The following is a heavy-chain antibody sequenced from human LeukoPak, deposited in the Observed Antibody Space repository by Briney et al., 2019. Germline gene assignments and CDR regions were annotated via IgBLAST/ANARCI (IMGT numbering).Heavy chain of an antibody. J-gene: IGHJ5*02. CDR2: MNPNSGNT. Sequence: GASVKVSCKASGYTFTSYDINWVRQATGQGLEWMGWMNPNSGNTGHAQKFQGRVTMTRNTSISTAYMELSSLRSEDTAVYYCARGRVVRYSSSYPSGNWFDPWGQGTLVTVSS. V-gene: IGHV1-8*01. D-gene: IGHD6-13*01. CDR1: GYTFTSYD. CDR3: ARGRVVRYSSSYPSGNWFDP.